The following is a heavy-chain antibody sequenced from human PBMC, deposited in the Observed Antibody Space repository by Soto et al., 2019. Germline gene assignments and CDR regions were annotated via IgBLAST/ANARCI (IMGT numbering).Heavy chain of an antibody. CDR1: GFSFSDYS. Sequence: EVQLVESGGGLVKPGGSLRLSCAASGFSFSDYSMNWVRQAPGKGLEWVSSISSSSNYIYYADSVKDRFTISRDNAKNSLYLQMNSLRAEDTAVYLCARDLITAAGVFDFWGQVTLVTVSS. V-gene: IGHV3-21*01. CDR2: ISSSSNYI. D-gene: IGHD6-13*01. J-gene: IGHJ4*02. CDR3: ARDLITAAGVFDF.